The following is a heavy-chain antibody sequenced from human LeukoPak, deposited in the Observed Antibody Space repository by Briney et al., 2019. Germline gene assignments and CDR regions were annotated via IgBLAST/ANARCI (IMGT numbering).Heavy chain of an antibody. Sequence: GGSLRLSCAASGFPLSSYAMSWVRQGPGKGLEWVAAASSSDPGTYHADSVRGRFTISRDNSKNTLYLQMNRLRVEDAAVYYCARAPVTSCRGAFCYPFDYWGQGTLVTVSS. CDR2: ASSSDPGT. V-gene: IGHV3-23*01. J-gene: IGHJ4*02. CDR3: ARAPVTSCRGAFCYPFDY. D-gene: IGHD2-15*01. CDR1: GFPLSSYA.